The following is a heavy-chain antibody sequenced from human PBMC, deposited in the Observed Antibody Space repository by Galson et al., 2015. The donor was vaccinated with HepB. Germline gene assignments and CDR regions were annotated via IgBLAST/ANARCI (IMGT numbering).Heavy chain of an antibody. CDR1: GFTFSNYA. D-gene: IGHD3-3*01. J-gene: IGHJ2*01. CDR2: IDKTGGTT. CDR3: AKGFGVQSPSTTNKNWYFDL. V-gene: IGHV3-23*01. Sequence: SLRLSCAASGFTFSNYAMSWVRQAPGKGLEWVSAIDKTGGTTYYADSVKGRFTISRDNSKNTPYLQMNSLRTEDTAVFYCAKGFGVQSPSTTNKNWYFDLWGRGALVTVSS.